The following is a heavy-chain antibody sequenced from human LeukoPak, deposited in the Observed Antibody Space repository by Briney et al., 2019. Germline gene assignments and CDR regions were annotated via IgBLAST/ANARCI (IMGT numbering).Heavy chain of an antibody. CDR1: GGTFSRYT. D-gene: IGHD4-11*01. V-gene: IGHV1-69*05. J-gene: IGHJ3*02. CDR2: IIPIFGTT. CDR3: AREGRTTSDAFDI. Sequence: SVKVSCKASGGTFSRYTISWVRQAPGQGLEWMGGIIPIFGTTNYAQKFQGRVTITTDESTSTAYMELSSLRSEDTAVYYCAREGRTTSDAFDIWGQGTMVTVSS.